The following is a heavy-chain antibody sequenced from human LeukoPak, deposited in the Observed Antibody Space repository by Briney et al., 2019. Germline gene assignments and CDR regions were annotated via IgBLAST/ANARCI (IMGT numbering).Heavy chain of an antibody. D-gene: IGHD2-15*01. CDR2: IRYDGSNK. J-gene: IGHJ4*02. CDR3: AKSTYCSGGSCYPTFDY. V-gene: IGHV3-30*02. CDR1: GFTFSSYG. Sequence: GGSLRLSCAASGFTFSSYGMHWVRQAPGKGLEWVAFIRYDGSNKYYADSVKGRFTISRDNSKNTLCLQMNSLRAEDTAVYYCAKSTYCSGGSCYPTFDYWGQGTLVTVSS.